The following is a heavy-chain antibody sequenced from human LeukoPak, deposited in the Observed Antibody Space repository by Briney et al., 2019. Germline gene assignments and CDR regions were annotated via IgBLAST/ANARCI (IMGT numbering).Heavy chain of an antibody. D-gene: IGHD3-22*01. CDR2: IYYSGTT. CDR3: ASLYYYDSGGYLKNWFDP. J-gene: IGHJ5*02. Sequence: SETLSLTCTVSGASISSYYWSWIRQHPGKGLEWIGHIYYSGTTYYNPSLKSRLTISLDTSKNQFSLKLSSVTAADTAVYYCASLYYYDSGGYLKNWFDPWGQGTLVTVSS. CDR1: GASISSYY. V-gene: IGHV4-59*06.